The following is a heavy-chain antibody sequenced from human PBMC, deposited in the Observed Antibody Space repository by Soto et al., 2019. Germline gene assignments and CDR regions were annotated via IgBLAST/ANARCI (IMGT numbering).Heavy chain of an antibody. V-gene: IGHV4-34*01. J-gene: IGHJ4*02. CDR3: ARGSRRGIDY. Sequence: QVQLQQWGAGLLKPSETLSLTCAVYGGYFSGYYWSWIRQPPRKGLEWIGEINHSGSTNDNPSLKSRVTISVDTSKNQFSLKLNSVTDADTAVYYCARGSRRGIDYWGQGTLVTVSS. CDR1: GGYFSGYY. CDR2: INHSGST. D-gene: IGHD3-16*01.